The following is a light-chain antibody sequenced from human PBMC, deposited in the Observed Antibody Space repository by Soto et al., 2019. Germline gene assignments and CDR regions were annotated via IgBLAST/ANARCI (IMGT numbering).Light chain of an antibody. CDR1: QSVSSN. Sequence: ETVMTQSPATLSVSPGERATLSCRASQSVSSNLAWYQQKPGQAPRLLIYGASTRATGTPDRFSGSGSGTDFSLTISSLQSEDFAVYYCQQYHDWPPLTFGGGTKVEIK. V-gene: IGKV3D-15*01. CDR2: GAS. J-gene: IGKJ4*01. CDR3: QQYHDWPPLT.